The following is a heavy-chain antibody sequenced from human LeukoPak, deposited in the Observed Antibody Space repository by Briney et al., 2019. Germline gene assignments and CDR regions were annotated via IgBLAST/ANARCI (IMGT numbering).Heavy chain of an antibody. CDR3: ARAPSPLAVAGTDY. Sequence: GGSLRLSCAASGFTFSSYSMNWVRQAPGKGLEWVAVISYDGSNKYYADTVKGRFTISRDNSKNTLYLQMNSLRAEDTAVYYCARAPSPLAVAGTDYWGQGILVTVSS. V-gene: IGHV3-30*03. D-gene: IGHD6-19*01. CDR2: ISYDGSNK. CDR1: GFTFSSYS. J-gene: IGHJ4*02.